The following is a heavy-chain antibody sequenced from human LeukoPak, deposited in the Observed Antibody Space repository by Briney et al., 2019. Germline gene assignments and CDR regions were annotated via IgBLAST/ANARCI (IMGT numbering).Heavy chain of an antibody. Sequence: GGSLRLSCAASGFTFSSYSMNWVRQAPGKGLEWVSSISSSSSSIYYADSVKGRFTISRDNAKNSLYLQMNSLRTEDTAVYYCARDTAGVLRYFDWLNDGMDVWGQGTTVTVSS. D-gene: IGHD3-9*01. CDR3: ARDTAGVLRYFDWLNDGMDV. CDR1: GFTFSSYS. CDR2: ISSSSSSI. V-gene: IGHV3-21*01. J-gene: IGHJ6*02.